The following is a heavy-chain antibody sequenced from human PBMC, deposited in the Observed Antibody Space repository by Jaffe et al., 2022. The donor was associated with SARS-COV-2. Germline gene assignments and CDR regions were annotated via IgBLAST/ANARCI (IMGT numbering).Heavy chain of an antibody. CDR3: ATRLGWPDNDYDNS. J-gene: IGHJ5*02. D-gene: IGHD3-16*01. CDR1: GINFDDYA. Sequence: EVQLVESGGGVVQPGGSLRLSCVVSGINFDDYAMHWVRQVPGKGLEWVSLINADGDNTYYADYVKGRFTISRDNRKKSLYLQMNSLRTEDSAIYYCATRLGWPDNDYDNSWGQGTLVTVSS. CDR2: INADGDNT. V-gene: IGHV3-43*02.